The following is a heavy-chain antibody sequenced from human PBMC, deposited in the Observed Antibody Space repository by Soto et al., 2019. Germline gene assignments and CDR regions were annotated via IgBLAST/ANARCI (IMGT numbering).Heavy chain of an antibody. D-gene: IGHD6-19*01. V-gene: IGHV3-9*01. CDR3: AKAYSSGWFIDY. J-gene: IGHJ4*02. Sequence: SLRLSCAASGFTFDDYAMHWVRQAPGKGLEWVSGISWNSGSIGYADSVKGRFTISRDNAKNSLYLQMNSLRAEDTALYYCAKAYSSGWFIDYWGQGTLVTVSS. CDR1: GFTFDDYA. CDR2: ISWNSGSI.